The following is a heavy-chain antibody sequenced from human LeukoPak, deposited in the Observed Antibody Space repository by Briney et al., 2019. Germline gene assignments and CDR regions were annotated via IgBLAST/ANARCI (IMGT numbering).Heavy chain of an antibody. Sequence: SETLSLTCAVSGGSISSSNWWSWVRQPPGKGLEWIGEIYHSGSTNYNPSLQSRVTISVDKSKNQFSLKLSSVTAADTAVYYCARDLGCSGGSCYEGDYWGQGTLVTVSS. CDR2: IYHSGST. J-gene: IGHJ4*02. D-gene: IGHD2-15*01. CDR3: ARDLGCSGGSCYEGDY. V-gene: IGHV4-4*02. CDR1: GGSISSSNW.